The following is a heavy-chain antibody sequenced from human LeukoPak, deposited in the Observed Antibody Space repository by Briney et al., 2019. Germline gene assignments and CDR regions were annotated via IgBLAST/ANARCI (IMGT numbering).Heavy chain of an antibody. CDR1: GGSISSYY. CDR2: IYYSGST. Sequence: PSETLSLTCTVSGGSISSYYWSWIRQPPGKGLEWIGYIYYSGSTNYNPSLKSRVTISVDTSKNQFSLKLSSVTAADTAVYYCARHDPIGYSGSYYENWFDPWGQGTLVTVSS. V-gene: IGHV4-59*08. J-gene: IGHJ5*02. D-gene: IGHD1-26*01. CDR3: ARHDPIGYSGSYYENWFDP.